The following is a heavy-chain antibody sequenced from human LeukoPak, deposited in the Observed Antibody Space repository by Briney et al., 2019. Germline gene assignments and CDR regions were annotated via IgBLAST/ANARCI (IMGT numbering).Heavy chain of an antibody. J-gene: IGHJ5*02. CDR3: ARDSHYARPFDP. V-gene: IGHV4-30-4*01. D-gene: IGHD2-2*01. Sequence: PSETLSLTCTVSGGSISSGDYYWSWIRQPPGKGLEWIGYIYYSGSTYYSPSLKSRVTISVDTSKNQFSLKLSSVTAADTAVYYCARDSHYARPFDPWGQGTLVTVSS. CDR1: GGSISSGDYY. CDR2: IYYSGST.